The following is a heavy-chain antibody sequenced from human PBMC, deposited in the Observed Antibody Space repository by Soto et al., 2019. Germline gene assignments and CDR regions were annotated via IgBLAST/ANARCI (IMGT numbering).Heavy chain of an antibody. D-gene: IGHD2-15*01. CDR3: ARVGTSLLLPDY. J-gene: IGHJ4*02. CDR1: YSNTSYC. Sequence: YSNTSYCISWPQHATGQGLEWMGWISAYNGNTNYAQKLQGRVTMTTDTSTSTAYMELRSLRSDDTVVYYCARVGTSLLLPDYWGQGTLVTVSS. V-gene: IGHV1-18*01. CDR2: ISAYNGNT.